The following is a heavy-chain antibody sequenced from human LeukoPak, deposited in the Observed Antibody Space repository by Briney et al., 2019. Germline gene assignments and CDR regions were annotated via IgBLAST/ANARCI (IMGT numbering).Heavy chain of an antibody. Sequence: GRSLRLSCAASGFTFSTYGMHWVRQAPGKGLEWVAVIWNNGGNKYYADSVKGRFTISRDNSKNTLDLQMNSLEAEDTAVYYCARSPQSNSGWTYFFDFWGQGTLVTVSS. CDR1: GFTFSTYG. J-gene: IGHJ4*02. CDR3: ARSPQSNSGWTYFFDF. V-gene: IGHV3-33*01. D-gene: IGHD6-25*01. CDR2: IWNNGGNK.